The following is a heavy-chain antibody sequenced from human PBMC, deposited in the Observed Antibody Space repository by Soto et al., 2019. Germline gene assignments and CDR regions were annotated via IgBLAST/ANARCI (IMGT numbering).Heavy chain of an antibody. CDR1: GFTFSSYA. CDR3: VKVVPDDCSSITCRYFDY. V-gene: IGHV3-23*01. J-gene: IGHJ4*02. D-gene: IGHD2-2*01. Sequence: GGSLRLSCAASGFTFSSYAMSWVRQAPGKGLEWVSTVSVSGANTYYADAVKGRFTASRDNSKNTLYLKVNSLRVEDTAVYYCVKVVPDDCSSITCRYFDYWGLGTLVTVSS. CDR2: VSVSGANT.